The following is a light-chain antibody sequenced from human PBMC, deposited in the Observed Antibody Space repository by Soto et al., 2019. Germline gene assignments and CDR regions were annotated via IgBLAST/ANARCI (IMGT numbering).Light chain of an antibody. V-gene: IGKV1-5*01. CDR3: QQYNSYSGA. J-gene: IGKJ3*01. CDR1: QSISIY. Sequence: DIQMAQSPSTLSASGGDRVTMTCRASQSISIYLAWYQQRPGKAPKLLIYDASTLEIGVPLRFSGSGSGTEFTLTISGLQPDDFATYYCQQYNSYSGAFGPGTKVDIK. CDR2: DAS.